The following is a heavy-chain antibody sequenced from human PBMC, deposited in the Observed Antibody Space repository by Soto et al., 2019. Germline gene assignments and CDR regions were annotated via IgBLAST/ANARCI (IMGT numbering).Heavy chain of an antibody. Sequence: PSETLSLTCSVSGDSVSSYNYYWSWIRQSPGKGLEWIGYIYSSGSTNYNPSLKSRVTISVDTSKNQFSLKLSSVTAADTAVYYCGRGGGRVLGYCSGGSCSSGAFDIWGQGPVVTVSS. CDR2: IYSSGST. V-gene: IGHV4-61*01. CDR3: GRGGGRVLGYCSGGSCSSGAFDI. CDR1: GDSVSSYNYY. J-gene: IGHJ3*02. D-gene: IGHD2-15*01.